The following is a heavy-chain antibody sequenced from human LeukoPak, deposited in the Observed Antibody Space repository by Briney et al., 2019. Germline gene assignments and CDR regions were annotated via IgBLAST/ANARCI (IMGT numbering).Heavy chain of an antibody. CDR2: INPSGGST. Sequence: ASVKVSCKASGYTFTSYYMHWVRQAPGQGLEWMGIINPSGGSTSYAQKFQGRVTMTRDTSTSTVYMELSSLRSEDTAVYYCARSNCTNGVCHAFDIWGQGTMVTVSS. CDR3: ARSNCTNGVCHAFDI. D-gene: IGHD2-8*01. CDR1: GYTFTSYY. J-gene: IGHJ3*02. V-gene: IGHV1-46*01.